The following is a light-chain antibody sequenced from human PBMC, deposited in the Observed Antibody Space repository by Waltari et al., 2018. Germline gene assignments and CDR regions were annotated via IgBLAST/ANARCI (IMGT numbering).Light chain of an antibody. J-gene: IGLJ3*02. Sequence: HSVLTQPPPLSAAPVPKVTISSSVSSSTIRSNYVPWYHHVPGTAPKLLIYESSKRPSEIPDRFSGSKSGTSATLGITGLQSEDEADYHCATWDNSLSIGVFGGGIKLTVL. CDR1: SSTIRSNY. CDR3: ATWDNSLSIGV. CDR2: ESS. V-gene: IGLV1-51*02.